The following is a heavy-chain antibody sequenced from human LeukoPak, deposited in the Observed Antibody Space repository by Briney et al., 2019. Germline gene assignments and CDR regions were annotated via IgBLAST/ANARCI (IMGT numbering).Heavy chain of an antibody. J-gene: IGHJ4*02. CDR3: EKRNTSPAP. CDR2: IEQDGSEK. Sequence: GGSLRLPCAASGFSFTTSWMSWVRQAPGKGLEWVASIEQDGSEKYYVDSVKGRFTISRDNAKNSLLVQMNSLRPEDTAVYYCEKRNTSPAPGGQGALVTASS. D-gene: IGHD5-18*01. CDR1: GFSFTTSW. V-gene: IGHV3-7*01.